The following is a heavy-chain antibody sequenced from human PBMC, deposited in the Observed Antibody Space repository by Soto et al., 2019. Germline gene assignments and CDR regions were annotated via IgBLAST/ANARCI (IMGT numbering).Heavy chain of an antibody. CDR2: ISAYNGNT. CDR3: ARTGFYYYGSGSPVAVDY. V-gene: IGHV1-18*01. D-gene: IGHD3-10*01. J-gene: IGHJ4*02. CDR1: GYTFTSYG. Sequence: QVQLVQSGAEVKKPGASVKVSCKASGYTFTSYGISWVRKAPGQGLEWMGWISAYNGNTNYAQKLQGRVTMTTDTSTSTAYMELRSLRSDDTAVYYCARTGFYYYGSGSPVAVDYWGQGTLVTVSS.